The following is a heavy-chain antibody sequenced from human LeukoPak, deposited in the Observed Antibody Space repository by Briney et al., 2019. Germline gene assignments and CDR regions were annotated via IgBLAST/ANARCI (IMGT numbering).Heavy chain of an antibody. Sequence: SETLSLTCAVSGGSISSSNWWSWVRQPPGKGLEWIGEIYHSGSTNYNPSLKSRVTISVDKSKNQFSLKLSSVTAADTAVYYCGRFRWDQHAFDIWGQGTMVTVSS. J-gene: IGHJ3*02. V-gene: IGHV4-4*02. CDR1: GGSISSSNW. CDR2: IYHSGST. D-gene: IGHD1-26*01. CDR3: GRFRWDQHAFDI.